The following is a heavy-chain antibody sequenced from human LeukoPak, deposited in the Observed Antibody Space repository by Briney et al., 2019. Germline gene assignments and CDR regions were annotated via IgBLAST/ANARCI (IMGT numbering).Heavy chain of an antibody. D-gene: IGHD1-7*01. CDR1: GFTFDDYA. J-gene: IGHJ4*02. V-gene: IGHV3-23*01. CDR3: ANPSLTGTGPL. CDR2: ISGSGGST. Sequence: GGSLRLSCAASGFTFDDYAMHWVRQAPGKGLEWVSAISGSGGSTYYADSVKGRFTISRDNSKNTLYLQMNSLRAEDTAVYYCANPSLTGTGPLWGQGTLVTVSS.